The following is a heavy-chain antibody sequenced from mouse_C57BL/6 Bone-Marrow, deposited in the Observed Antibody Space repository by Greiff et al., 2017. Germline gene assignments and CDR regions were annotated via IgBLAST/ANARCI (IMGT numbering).Heavy chain of an antibody. CDR2: IYPGDGDT. D-gene: IGHD2-3*01. J-gene: IGHJ2*01. Sequence: QVQLKQSGPELVKPGASVKISCKASGYAFSSSWMNWVKQRPGKGLEWIGRIYPGDGDTNYNGKFKGKATLTADKSSSTAYMQLSSLTSEDSAVYFCAREGDGYYDFDYWGQGTTLTVSS. CDR1: GYAFSSSW. CDR3: AREGDGYYDFDY. V-gene: IGHV1-82*01.